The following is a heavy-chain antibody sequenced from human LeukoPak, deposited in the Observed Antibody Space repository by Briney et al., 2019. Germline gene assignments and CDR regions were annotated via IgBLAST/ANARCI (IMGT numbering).Heavy chain of an antibody. CDR1: GFTFSSYN. V-gene: IGHV3-48*02. Sequence: GGSLRLSCAASGFTFSSYNMNWVRQAPGKGLEWVSYISSSSSSIYYADSVKGRFTISRDNAKNSLYLQMNSLRDEDTAVYYCASVGQQLVWYFDYWGQGTLVTVSS. CDR3: ASVGQQLVWYFDY. J-gene: IGHJ4*02. D-gene: IGHD6-13*01. CDR2: ISSSSSSI.